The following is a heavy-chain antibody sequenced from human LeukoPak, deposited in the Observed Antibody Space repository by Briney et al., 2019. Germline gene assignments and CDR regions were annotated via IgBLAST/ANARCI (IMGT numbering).Heavy chain of an antibody. V-gene: IGHV3-11*01. Sequence: AGGSLRLSCEASGFSFSDYYMSWIRQVPGKGLEWISYIKSGGTTTHYSDSVKGRFTISRDDAKNSLFLQMNSLRAEDTAVYYCATTHYRPYWGQGTLVTVSS. CDR3: ATTHYRPY. J-gene: IGHJ4*02. D-gene: IGHD1-1*01. CDR2: IKSGGTTT. CDR1: GFSFSDYY.